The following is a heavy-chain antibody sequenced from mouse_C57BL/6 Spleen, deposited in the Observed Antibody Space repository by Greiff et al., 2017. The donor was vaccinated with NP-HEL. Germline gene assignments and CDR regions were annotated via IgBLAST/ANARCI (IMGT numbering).Heavy chain of an antibody. CDR2: ISYSGST. CDR1: GYSITSGYD. CDR3: ARDGYYLWYFDV. J-gene: IGHJ1*03. D-gene: IGHD2-3*01. Sequence: EVQVVESGPGMVKPSQSLSLTCTVTGYSITSGYDWHWIRHFPGNKLEWMGYISYSGSTNYNPSLKSRISITHDTSKNHFFLKLNSVTTEDTATYYCARDGYYLWYFDVWGTGTTVTVSS. V-gene: IGHV3-1*01.